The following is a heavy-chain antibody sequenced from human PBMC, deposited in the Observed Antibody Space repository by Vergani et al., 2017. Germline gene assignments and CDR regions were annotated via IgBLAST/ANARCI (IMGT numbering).Heavy chain of an antibody. Sequence: EVQLVESGGGLVQPGRSLRLSCAASGFTFDDYAMHWVRQAPGKGLEWVSGISWNSGSIGYADSVKGRFTISRDNAKNSLYLQMNSLRAEDMALYYCAKATWFGELSWYYYYYGMDVWGQGTTVTVSS. V-gene: IGHV3-9*03. J-gene: IGHJ6*02. D-gene: IGHD3-10*01. CDR3: AKATWFGELSWYYYYYGMDV. CDR2: ISWNSGSI. CDR1: GFTFDDYA.